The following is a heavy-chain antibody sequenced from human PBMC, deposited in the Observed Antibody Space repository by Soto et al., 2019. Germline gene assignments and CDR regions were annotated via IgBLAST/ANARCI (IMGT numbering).Heavy chain of an antibody. Sequence: SETLSLTCTVSGGSVSSSFFYWSWGRQPPGQRLEWIGYLYYTGTTNYNPSLASRVAMSVDTSKKQFTLNLRSLTAADTARYYCARLTTSSGWSLFDSWGQGMLVTVSS. CDR3: ARLTTSSGWSLFDS. CDR1: GGSVSSSFFY. V-gene: IGHV4-61*01. J-gene: IGHJ4*02. CDR2: LYYTGTT. D-gene: IGHD6-13*01.